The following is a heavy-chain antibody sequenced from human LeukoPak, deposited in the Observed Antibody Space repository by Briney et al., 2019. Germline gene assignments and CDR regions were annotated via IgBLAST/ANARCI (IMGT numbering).Heavy chain of an antibody. Sequence: ASVKVSCKASGYTFTGYYMHWVRQAPGQGLEWMGWINPNSCGTNYTQKFQGRVTMTRDTSISTAYMELSRLRSDDTAVYYCARGRGSYYEWFDPWGQGTLVTVSS. V-gene: IGHV1-2*02. D-gene: IGHD1-26*01. CDR1: GYTFTGYY. CDR3: ARGRGSYYEWFDP. CDR2: INPNSCGT. J-gene: IGHJ5*02.